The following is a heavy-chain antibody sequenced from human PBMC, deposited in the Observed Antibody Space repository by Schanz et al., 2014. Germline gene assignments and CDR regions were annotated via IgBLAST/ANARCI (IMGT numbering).Heavy chain of an antibody. CDR1: GGTFNSYT. CDR3: ARAPTAYCSDTSCLGTPFDY. V-gene: IGHV1-69*02. J-gene: IGHJ4*02. D-gene: IGHD2-2*01. Sequence: QVQLVQSGAEVKKPGSSMKVSCKASGGTFNSYTINWVRQAPGQGLEWMGRIIPILGIANYAQKFQGRVTITADKSTFTAYMDVSSLRSEDTAVYYCARAPTAYCSDTSCLGTPFDYWGQGTLVTVSS. CDR2: IIPILGIA.